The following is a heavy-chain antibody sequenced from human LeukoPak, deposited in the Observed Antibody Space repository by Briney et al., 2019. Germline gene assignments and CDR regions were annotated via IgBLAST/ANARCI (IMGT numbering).Heavy chain of an antibody. D-gene: IGHD1-26*01. CDR3: VRDTGGSGSYPDY. CDR1: GFTFSTYW. V-gene: IGHV3-7*01. Sequence: GGSLRLSCAASGFTFSTYWMSWVRQAPGKALEWVANIRQDGRDKYYWDSVKGRFTISRDNAKNSVYLQMNSLRAEDTAIYYCVRDTGGSGSYPDYWGQGTLVTVSS. CDR2: IRQDGRDK. J-gene: IGHJ4*02.